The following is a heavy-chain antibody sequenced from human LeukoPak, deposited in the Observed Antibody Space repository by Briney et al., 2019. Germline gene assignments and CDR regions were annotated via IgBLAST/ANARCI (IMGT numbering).Heavy chain of an antibody. J-gene: IGHJ4*02. CDR1: GFTFSSYG. CDR2: ISGSGGST. CDR3: AKRGAEVGTTVAPGDY. V-gene: IGHV3-23*01. Sequence: GGSLRLSCAASGFTFSSYGMSWVRQAPGKGLEWVSAISGSGGSTYYADSVKGRFTISRDNSKNTLYLQMNSLRAEDTAVYYCAKRGAEVGTTVAPGDYWGQGTLLTVSS. D-gene: IGHD1-26*01.